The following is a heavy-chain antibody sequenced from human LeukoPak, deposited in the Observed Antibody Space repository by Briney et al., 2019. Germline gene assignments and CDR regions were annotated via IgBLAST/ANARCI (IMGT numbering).Heavy chain of an antibody. CDR2: ISSSSSYI. D-gene: IGHD3-22*01. CDR3: AREYRQGYVSSGYNSRFDY. J-gene: IGHJ4*02. Sequence: GGSLRLSCAASGFTFSSYSMNWVRQPPGKGLEWVSSISSSSSYIYYADSVKGRFTISRDNAKNSLYLQMNSLRAEDTAVYYCAREYRQGYVSSGYNSRFDYWGQGTLVTVSS. CDR1: GFTFSSYS. V-gene: IGHV3-21*01.